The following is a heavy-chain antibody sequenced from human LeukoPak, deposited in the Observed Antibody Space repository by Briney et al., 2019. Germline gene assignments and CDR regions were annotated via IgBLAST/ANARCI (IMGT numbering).Heavy chain of an antibody. V-gene: IGHV3-23*01. J-gene: IGHJ4*02. CDR1: GFTFSSYA. CDR2: ISGSGGST. Sequence: GGSLRLSCAASGFTFSSYAMSWVRQAPGKGLEWVSAISGSGGSTYYADSVKGRFTISRDNAKNSLYLQMNSLRAEDTAVYYCARGSAAIGALDYWGQGTLVTVSS. D-gene: IGHD2-2*01. CDR3: ARGSAAIGALDY.